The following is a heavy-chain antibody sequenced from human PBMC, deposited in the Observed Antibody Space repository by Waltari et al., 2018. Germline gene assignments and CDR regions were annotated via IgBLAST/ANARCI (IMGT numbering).Heavy chain of an antibody. D-gene: IGHD3-3*01. V-gene: IGHV1-2*04. CDR3: ARDRSGDNWFDP. CDR1: GYTFTGYS. Sequence: QVQLVQSGAEVKKPGASVKVSCKASGYTFTGYSMHLLRQAPGQGLEWMGWINPNSGGTNYAQKFQGWVTMTRDTSISTAYMELSRLRSDDTAVYYCARDRSGDNWFDPWGQGTLVTVSS. J-gene: IGHJ5*02. CDR2: INPNSGGT.